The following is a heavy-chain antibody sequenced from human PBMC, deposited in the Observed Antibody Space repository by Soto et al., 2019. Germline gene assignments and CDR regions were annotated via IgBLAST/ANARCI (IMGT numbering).Heavy chain of an antibody. Sequence: TGGSLRLSCAASGFTFSSYWRSWVRQAPGKGLEWVANIKEDGSEKFYVDSVKGRFTISRDNAKNSLYLQMNSLRAEDTAVYYCASNSDYRFDYWGLGALVTVSS. J-gene: IGHJ4*02. D-gene: IGHD3-16*01. CDR1: GFTFSSYW. CDR2: IKEDGSEK. CDR3: ASNSDYRFDY. V-gene: IGHV3-7*01.